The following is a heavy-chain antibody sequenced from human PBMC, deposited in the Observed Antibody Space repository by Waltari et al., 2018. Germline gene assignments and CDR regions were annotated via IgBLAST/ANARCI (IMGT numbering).Heavy chain of an antibody. CDR1: GASISNYF. J-gene: IGHJ4*02. V-gene: IGHV4-4*07. CDR2: VYTSWST. D-gene: IGHD3-10*01. CDR3: VRDGGAIFDY. Sequence: QVQVQESGPGLVKPSETLSLTCTVSGASISNYFWSWIRQPAGKGLEWIGRVYTSWSTNYNPSLKNRVTMSIDTSKNQFSLKLSSVTAADSAVYYCVRDGGAIFDYWGQGTLVTVSS.